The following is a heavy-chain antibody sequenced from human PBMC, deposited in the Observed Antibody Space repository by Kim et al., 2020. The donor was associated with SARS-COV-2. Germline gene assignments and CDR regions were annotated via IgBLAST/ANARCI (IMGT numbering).Heavy chain of an antibody. CDR2: ISSSSSYI. CDR3: ARGPSGWYESGDY. J-gene: IGHJ4*02. D-gene: IGHD6-19*01. V-gene: IGHV3-21*01. Sequence: GGSLRLSCAASGFTFSSYSMNWVRQAPGKGLEWVSSISSSSSYIYYADSVKGRFTISRDNAKNSLYLQMNSLRAEDTAVYYCARGPSGWYESGDYWGQGTLVTVSS. CDR1: GFTFSSYS.